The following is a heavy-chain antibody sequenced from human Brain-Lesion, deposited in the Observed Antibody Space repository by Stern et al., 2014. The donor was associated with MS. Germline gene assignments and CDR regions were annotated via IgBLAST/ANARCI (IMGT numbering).Heavy chain of an antibody. CDR2: IYYIGST. D-gene: IGHD3-22*01. V-gene: IGHV4-30-4*01. CDR1: GDSISSGDNY. CDR3: ARGESSRYYYYFDY. Sequence: VQLVDSAPGLVKPSQTLSLTCNVSGDSISSGDNYWSWIRQSPGKGLEWIGYIYYIGSTFYNPSLKSRVTISVDTSQNQFSLRLSSVTAADTAVYYCARGESSRYYYYFDYWGQGTLVTVSS. J-gene: IGHJ4*02.